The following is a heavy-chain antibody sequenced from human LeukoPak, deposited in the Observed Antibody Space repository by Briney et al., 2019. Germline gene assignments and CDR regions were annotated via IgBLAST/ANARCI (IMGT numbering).Heavy chain of an antibody. J-gene: IGHJ4*02. CDR1: GGSISSYY. D-gene: IGHD6-13*01. CDR2: IYYNGKT. V-gene: IGHV4-59*01. CDR3: ARDVVAAAGTWDY. Sequence: ASETLSLTCTVSGGSISSYYWSWIRQPPGKGLEWIGYIYYNGKTNYNPSLKSRVIISLDTSKNQFSLKLNSVTAADTAVYYCARDVVAAAGTWDYWGQGTLVTVSS.